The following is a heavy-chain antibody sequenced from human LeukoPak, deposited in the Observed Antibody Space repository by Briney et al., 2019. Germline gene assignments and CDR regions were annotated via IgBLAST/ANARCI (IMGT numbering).Heavy chain of an antibody. CDR2: IRYDGSNK. Sequence: GGSLRLPCAASGFTFSSYGMHWVRQAPGKGLEWVAFIRYDGSNKYYADSVKGRFTISRDNSKNTLYLQMNSLRAEDTAVYYCAKDSLGYCSSTSCPLRVYYYYMDVWGKGTTVTVSS. CDR3: AKDSLGYCSSTSCPLRVYYYYMDV. D-gene: IGHD2-2*01. V-gene: IGHV3-30*02. CDR1: GFTFSSYG. J-gene: IGHJ6*03.